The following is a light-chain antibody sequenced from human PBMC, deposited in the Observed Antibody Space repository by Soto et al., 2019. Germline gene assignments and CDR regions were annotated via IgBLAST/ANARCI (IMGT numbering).Light chain of an antibody. CDR3: QEYNNWPPLT. Sequence: EIVMTQSPATLSVSPGERATLSCRASQSVNNKLAWYQQKLGQAPRLLIYGASTRATGIPARFSGSGSGTKLTPTNSSRQSEDFAIYYCQEYNNWPPLTFGGGTKVEIK. CDR2: GAS. J-gene: IGKJ4*01. V-gene: IGKV3-15*01. CDR1: QSVNNK.